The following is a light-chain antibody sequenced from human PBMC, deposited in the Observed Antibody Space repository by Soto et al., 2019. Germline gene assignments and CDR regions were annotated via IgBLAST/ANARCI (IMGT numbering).Light chain of an antibody. CDR1: SSDVGGYNY. CDR2: EVS. Sequence: QSALAQPASVSVSPGQSITISCTGTSSDVGGYNYVSWYQQHPGKAPKLMIYEVSNRPSGVSNRFSGSKSGNTASLTISGLQAEDEADYYCSSYTSSSTLEFGGGTK. V-gene: IGLV2-14*01. J-gene: IGLJ2*01. CDR3: SSYTSSSTLE.